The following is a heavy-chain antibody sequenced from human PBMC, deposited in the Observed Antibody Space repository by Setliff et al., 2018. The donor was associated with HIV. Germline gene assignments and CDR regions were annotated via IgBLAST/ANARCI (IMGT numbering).Heavy chain of an antibody. CDR2: IIPIFGTA. V-gene: IGHV1-8*01. Sequence: ASVKVSCKASGYTFSTYDFNWVRQATGQGLEWMGWIIPIFGTANYAQKFQGRVTMTRDTSTSTVYMELSSLRSEDTAVYYCARCSVGWSREENPRPDGAFHIWGQGTMVT. D-gene: IGHD3-3*01. CDR1: GYTFSTYD. J-gene: IGHJ3*02. CDR3: ARCSVGWSREENPRPDGAFHI.